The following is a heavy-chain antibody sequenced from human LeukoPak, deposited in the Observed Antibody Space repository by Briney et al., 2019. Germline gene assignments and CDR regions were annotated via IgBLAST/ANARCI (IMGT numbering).Heavy chain of an antibody. Sequence: GESLKISSKAPSCSFTSYGIGWLRQMPGKSRLWMGGIYSCDSDTRYSPSFQGHVTISADKSISTAYLQLTSLKASDTAMYYCARRYSSGWYFDYWGQGTLVTVSS. D-gene: IGHD6-19*01. CDR2: IYSCDSDT. CDR3: ARRYSSGWYFDY. CDR1: SCSFTSYG. V-gene: IGHV5-51*01. J-gene: IGHJ4*02.